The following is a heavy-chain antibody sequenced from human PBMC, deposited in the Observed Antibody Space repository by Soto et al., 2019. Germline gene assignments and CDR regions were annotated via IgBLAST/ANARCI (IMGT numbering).Heavy chain of an antibody. V-gene: IGHV1-2*04. CDR3: ARGLGVAPAAIFMFDY. J-gene: IGHJ4*02. CDR2: INPNSGGT. Sequence: ASVKVSCKASGYTFTGYYMHWVRQAPGQGLEWMGWINPNSGGTNYAQKFQGWVTMTRDTSISTAYMELSRLRSDDTAVYFCARGLGVAPAAIFMFDYWGQGTLVTVSS. CDR1: GYTFTGYY. D-gene: IGHD2-2*01.